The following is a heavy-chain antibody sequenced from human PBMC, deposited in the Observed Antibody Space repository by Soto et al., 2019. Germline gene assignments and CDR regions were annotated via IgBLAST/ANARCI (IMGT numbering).Heavy chain of an antibody. Sequence: SVTLSLTCAVYGGSFSGYYWSWIRQPPGKGLEWIGEINHSGSTNYNPSLKSRVTISVDTSKNQFSLKLSSVTAADTAVYYCAXEREYDFWSGYFSSGMDVWVQGTTVTVSS. CDR2: INHSGST. CDR3: AXEREYDFWSGYFSSGMDV. CDR1: GGSFSGYY. J-gene: IGHJ6*02. V-gene: IGHV4-34*01. D-gene: IGHD3-3*01.